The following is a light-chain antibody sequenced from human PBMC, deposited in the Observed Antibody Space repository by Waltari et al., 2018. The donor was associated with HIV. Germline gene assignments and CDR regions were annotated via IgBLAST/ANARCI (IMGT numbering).Light chain of an antibody. V-gene: IGKV3-15*01. CDR2: GSS. CDR1: QANGSN. Sequence: EIVMTQSPATLSVSPGERANLSCRPSQANGSNLTWYQQKPGQAPRLLMYGSSIRATGIPSRFSGRGFGTEFSLTISSLQSEDFAIYYCQQYNKWPLYTFGQGTRLE. J-gene: IGKJ2*01. CDR3: QQYNKWPLYT.